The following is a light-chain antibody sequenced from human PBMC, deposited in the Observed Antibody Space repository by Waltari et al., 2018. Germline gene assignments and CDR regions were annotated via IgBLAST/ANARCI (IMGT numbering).Light chain of an antibody. J-gene: IGLJ3*02. CDR3: CSYGGPSSWV. CDR1: SSDIGHYAL. CDR2: ECT. V-gene: IGLV2-23*01. Sequence: QSALTQPASMPGSPGQSITVSCTGTSSDIGHYALVSWYQQFPGKAPKLIIYECTERPAGISSRFSGSKSGNTAFLTISGLQAEDEADYHCCSYGGPSSWVFGGGTKLTVL.